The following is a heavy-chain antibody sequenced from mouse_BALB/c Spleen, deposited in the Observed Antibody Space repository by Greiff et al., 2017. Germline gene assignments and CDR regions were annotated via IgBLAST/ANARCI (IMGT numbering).Heavy chain of an antibody. J-gene: IGHJ4*01. Sequence: EVQLQQSGPSLVKPSQTLSITCSVSGYSFTSGDGHWIRKFPGKSLEYMGYISNSGSTYYNPSLKSRISITKDTSKNQNYLQLNSVTTEDTATYYCARGGVGLDYWGQGTTVTVSS. CDR2: ISNSGST. CDR3: ARGGVGLDY. CDR1: GYSFTSGD. V-gene: IGHV3-8*02. D-gene: IGHD1-1*01.